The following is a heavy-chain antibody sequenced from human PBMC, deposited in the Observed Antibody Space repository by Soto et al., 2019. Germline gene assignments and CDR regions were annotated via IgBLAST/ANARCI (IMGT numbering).Heavy chain of an antibody. CDR3: ARFRIGAGIEY. V-gene: IGHV1-2*04. D-gene: IGHD3-10*01. Sequence: GASVKVSCKASGYTFTGYYMHWVRQAPGQGLEWMGWINPNSGGTNYAQKFQGWVTMTRDTSISTAYMEMSRLRSDDTAVYYCARFRIGAGIEYWGQGTLVTVSS. J-gene: IGHJ4*02. CDR2: INPNSGGT. CDR1: GYTFTGYY.